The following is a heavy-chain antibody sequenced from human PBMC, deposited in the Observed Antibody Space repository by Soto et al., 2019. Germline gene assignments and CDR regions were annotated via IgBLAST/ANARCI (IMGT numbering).Heavy chain of an antibody. Sequence: SETLSLTCTVSGGSISSGDYYWSWIRQPPGKGLEWIGYIYYSGSTYYNPSLKSRVTISVDTSKNQFSLKLSSVTAADTAVYYCARDGGLLSPNLDPWGQGTLVTVSS. J-gene: IGHJ5*02. CDR3: ARDGGLLSPNLDP. V-gene: IGHV4-30-4*01. D-gene: IGHD3-10*01. CDR2: IYYSGST. CDR1: GGSISSGDYY.